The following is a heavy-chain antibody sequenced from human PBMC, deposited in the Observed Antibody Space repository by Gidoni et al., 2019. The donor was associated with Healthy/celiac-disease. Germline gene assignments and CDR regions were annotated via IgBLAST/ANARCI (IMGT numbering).Heavy chain of an antibody. CDR3: AKDGSGIDDAFDI. Sequence: EVQLLESGGGLVQPGGSVRLSCAPSGFPFSSYAMSWVPQAPGKGLEGVSAISGSGGSTYYADSVKGRFTISRDNSKNTLYLQMNSLRAEDTAVYYCAKDGSGIDDAFDIWGQGTMVTVSS. CDR1: GFPFSSYA. V-gene: IGHV3-23*01. D-gene: IGHD3-10*01. J-gene: IGHJ3*02. CDR2: ISGSGGST.